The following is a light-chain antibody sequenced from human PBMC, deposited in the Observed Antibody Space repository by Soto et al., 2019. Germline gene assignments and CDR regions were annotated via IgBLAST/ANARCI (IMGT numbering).Light chain of an antibody. CDR2: DVF. J-gene: IGLJ2*01. V-gene: IGLV2-14*01. CDR3: SSYSSANTLEV. CDR1: SSDVGGYSY. Sequence: QSALTQPGSVSGSPGQSITISCTGTSSDVGGYSYVSWYQQHPGKAPKLIIYDVFSRPSGVSTRFSGSKSGNTASLTISGLQADDEADYYCSSYSSANTLEVFGGGTKLTVL.